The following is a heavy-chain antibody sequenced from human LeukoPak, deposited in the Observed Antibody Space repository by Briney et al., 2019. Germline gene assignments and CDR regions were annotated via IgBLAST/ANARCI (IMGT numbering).Heavy chain of an antibody. CDR1: GGSFSGYY. J-gene: IGHJ4*02. CDR2: INHSGST. Sequence: SETLSLTCAVYGGSFSGYYWSWIRQPPGKGLEWIGEINHSGSTNYNPSLKSRVTVSVDTSKTQFSLKLSSVTAADTAVFYCARQIAAVGYFDYWGQGTLVTVSS. CDR3: ARQIAAVGYFDY. V-gene: IGHV4-34*01. D-gene: IGHD6-13*01.